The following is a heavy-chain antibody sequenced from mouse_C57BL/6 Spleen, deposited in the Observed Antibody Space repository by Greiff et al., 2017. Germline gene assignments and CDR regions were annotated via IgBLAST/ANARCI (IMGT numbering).Heavy chain of an antibody. CDR3: ARPYDYDRWYFDV. CDR2: INPNNGGT. D-gene: IGHD2-4*01. CDR1: GYTFTDYY. V-gene: IGHV1-26*01. J-gene: IGHJ1*03. Sequence: EVQLQQSGPELVKPGASVKLSCKASGYTFTDYYMNWVKQSHGKSLEWIGDINPNNGGTSYNQKFKGKATLTVDKSSSTAYMELRSLTSEDSAVYYCARPYDYDRWYFDVWGTGTTVTVSS.